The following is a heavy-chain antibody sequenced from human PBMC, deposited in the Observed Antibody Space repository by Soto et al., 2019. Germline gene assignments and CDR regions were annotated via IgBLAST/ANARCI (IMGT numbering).Heavy chain of an antibody. V-gene: IGHV3-9*01. CDR1: GFTFDDYA. D-gene: IGHD2-2*01. J-gene: IGHJ6*03. CDR3: AKDAYVVVPAATNYYYYYMDV. CDR2: ISWNSGSI. Sequence: GGSLRLSCAASGFTFDDYAMHWVRQAPGKGLEWVSGISWNSGSIGYADSVKGRFTISRDNAKNSLYLQMNSLRAEDTALYYCAKDAYVVVPAATNYYYYYMDVWGKGTTVTVSS.